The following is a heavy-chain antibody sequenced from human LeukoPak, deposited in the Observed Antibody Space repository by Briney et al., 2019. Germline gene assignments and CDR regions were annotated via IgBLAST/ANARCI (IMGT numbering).Heavy chain of an antibody. J-gene: IGHJ4*02. Sequence: PGGSLRLSCAASGFTLSSYGMHWVRQAPGKGLEWVAFIRYDGSNKYYADSVKGRFTISRDNSKNTLYLQMNSLRAEDTAVYYCARGTTVVTPGYFDYWGQGTLVTVSS. CDR1: GFTLSSYG. V-gene: IGHV3-30*02. CDR3: ARGTTVVTPGYFDY. CDR2: IRYDGSNK. D-gene: IGHD4-23*01.